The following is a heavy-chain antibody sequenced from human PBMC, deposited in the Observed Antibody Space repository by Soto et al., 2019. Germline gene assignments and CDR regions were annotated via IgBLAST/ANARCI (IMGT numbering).Heavy chain of an antibody. J-gene: IGHJ6*02. CDR3: TRDGDGRMTTNPYYYYGMDV. Sequence: PSETLSLTCTVSGGPISGYYWSWIRQPPGKGLEWIGNVYYSGGAKYNPSVKRRVSISVDTSKNQFSLNLSSVTAADTAVYYCTRDGDGRMTTNPYYYYGMDVWGQGTTVTVSS. V-gene: IGHV4-59*01. CDR1: GGPISGYY. CDR2: VYYSGGA. D-gene: IGHD2-21*02.